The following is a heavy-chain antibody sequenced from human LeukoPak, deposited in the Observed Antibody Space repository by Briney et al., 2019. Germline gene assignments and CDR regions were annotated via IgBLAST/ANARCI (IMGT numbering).Heavy chain of an antibody. J-gene: IGHJ5*02. CDR1: GFTFSTYSMN. Sequence: PGGSLRLSCAASGFTFSTYSMNWVRQPPGKGLEWIGSIYYSGSTYYNPSLKSRVTISVDTSKNQFPLKLTSVTAADTAVYYCARHDGSGSYYAWFDPWGQGTLVTVSS. D-gene: IGHD1-26*01. CDR3: ARHDGSGSYYAWFDP. V-gene: IGHV4-39*01. CDR2: IYYSGST.